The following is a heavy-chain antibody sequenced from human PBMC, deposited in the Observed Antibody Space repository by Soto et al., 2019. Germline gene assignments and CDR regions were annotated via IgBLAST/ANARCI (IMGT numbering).Heavy chain of an antibody. J-gene: IGHJ4*02. Sequence: EVLLLESGGGLVQPGQSLRLSCAASILTFRGLGMSWVRQAPGKGLEWVATIDKSGSNTHYADSVRGRFTISRDNSRNTLDLPMSNLRAEETALYFCVSWVSAHFDFWGQGTLVTVSS. CDR3: VSWVSAHFDF. V-gene: IGHV3-23*05. CDR2: IDKSGSNT. CDR1: ILTFRGLG. D-gene: IGHD2-8*01.